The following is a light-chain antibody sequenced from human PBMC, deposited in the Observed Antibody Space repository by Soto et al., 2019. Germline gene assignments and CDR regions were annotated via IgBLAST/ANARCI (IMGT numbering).Light chain of an antibody. Sequence: DIQMTQSPSTLSASVGDRVTITCRASQSISSRLAWYQQKPGKVPKLLIYKASSLESGVPSRFSGSGSGTEFSLTISSLQPDDFANYYCQQYDSYSWTFGQGIKVEI. CDR2: KAS. J-gene: IGKJ1*01. CDR3: QQYDSYSWT. V-gene: IGKV1-5*03. CDR1: QSISSR.